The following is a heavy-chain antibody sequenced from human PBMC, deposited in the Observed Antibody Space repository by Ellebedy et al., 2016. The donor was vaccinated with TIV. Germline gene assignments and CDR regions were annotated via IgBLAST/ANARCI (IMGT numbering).Heavy chain of an antibody. V-gene: IGHV3-23*01. CDR2: ISGSGGST. D-gene: IGHD6-13*01. J-gene: IGHJ5*02. Sequence: GGSLRLXXAASGFTFSSYAMSWVRQAPGKGLEWVSAISGSGGSTYYADSVKSRFTISRDNSQNILYLQMNSLRADDTALYFCARGRSSTWYDWFDPWGQGTLVTVSS. CDR1: GFTFSSYA. CDR3: ARGRSSTWYDWFDP.